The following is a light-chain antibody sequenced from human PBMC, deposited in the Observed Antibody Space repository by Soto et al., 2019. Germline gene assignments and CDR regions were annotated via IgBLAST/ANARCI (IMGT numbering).Light chain of an antibody. CDR1: QAISNY. J-gene: IGKJ4*01. CDR3: QQYDNLLLT. CDR2: DAS. V-gene: IGKV1-33*01. Sequence: DIQMTQSPSSLSASVGDRVTITCQASQAISNYLNLYQQKPGKAPKLLIYDASNLETGVPSRFSGSGSGTDFTFTISSLQPEDIATYYCQQYDNLLLTFGGGTKVEIK.